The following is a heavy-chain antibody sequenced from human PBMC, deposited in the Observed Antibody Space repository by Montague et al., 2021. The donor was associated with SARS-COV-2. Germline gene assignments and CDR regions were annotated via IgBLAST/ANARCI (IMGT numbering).Heavy chain of an antibody. Sequence: SLSLSWAASGFTFGSYAMSWVRQAPGRGLEWVSALYSDVDGPYYADSVKGRFTISRDNFRNTLYLQMNSLRAEDTAVYYCAKAPDDSSGYHYAAVDFWGQGTLVTVSS. D-gene: IGHD3-22*01. CDR1: GFTFGSYA. CDR3: AKAPDDSSGYHYAAVDF. CDR2: LYSDVDGP. V-gene: IGHV3-23*03. J-gene: IGHJ4*02.